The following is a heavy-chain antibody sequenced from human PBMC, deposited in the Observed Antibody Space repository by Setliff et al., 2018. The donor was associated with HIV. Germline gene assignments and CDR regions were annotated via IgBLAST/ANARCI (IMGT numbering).Heavy chain of an antibody. CDR1: GGSISIHY. Sequence: PSETLSLTCTVSGGSISIHYWAWIRQPPGKGLEWIGTIYYSGNTNYNPSLKSRVTISVDTSKSQFSLKLNSVTAADTAVYYCARDQSDWFYWGQGTLVTVSS. V-gene: IGHV4-59*11. D-gene: IGHD3-3*01. J-gene: IGHJ4*02. CDR2: IYYSGNT. CDR3: ARDQSDWFY.